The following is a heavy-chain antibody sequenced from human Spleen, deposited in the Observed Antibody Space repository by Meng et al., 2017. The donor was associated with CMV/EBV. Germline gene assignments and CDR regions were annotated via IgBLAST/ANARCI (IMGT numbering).Heavy chain of an antibody. V-gene: IGHV3-21*01. Sequence: FTFSAYTMHWVRQAPGKGLEWVYSISRSANYIYYADSMKGRFTVSRDNAKNSLFLQMNSLGAEDTAVYYCARDRDVYQVPGVNVFNICGQGTVVTVSS. J-gene: IGHJ3*02. CDR2: ISRSANYI. CDR3: ARDRDVYQVPGVNVFNI. D-gene: IGHD2-8*01. CDR1: FTFSAYT.